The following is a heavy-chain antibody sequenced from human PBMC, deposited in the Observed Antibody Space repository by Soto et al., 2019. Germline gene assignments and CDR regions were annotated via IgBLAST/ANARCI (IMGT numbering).Heavy chain of an antibody. D-gene: IGHD3-10*01. J-gene: IGHJ5*02. CDR3: ARDFLTVRGVNWFDP. CDR2: IYYSGST. CDR1: GGSISSGGYY. V-gene: IGHV4-31*03. Sequence: SETLSLTCTSSGGSISSGGYYWSWIRQHPGKGLEWIGYIYYSGSTYYNPSLKSRVTISVDTSKNQFSLKLSSVTAADTAVYSCARDFLTVRGVNWFDPWGQGTLVIDSS.